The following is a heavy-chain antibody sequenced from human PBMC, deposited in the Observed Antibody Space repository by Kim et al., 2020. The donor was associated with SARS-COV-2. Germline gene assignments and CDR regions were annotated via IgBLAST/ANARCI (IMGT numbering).Heavy chain of an antibody. D-gene: IGHD1-26*01. Sequence: GGSLRLSCAASGFTFSSYGMHWVRQAPGKGLEWVAVISYDGSNKYYADSVKGRFTISRDNSKNTLYLQMNSLRAEDTAVYYCAKDHSSSSTYYGTPLNW. V-gene: IGHV3-30*18. CDR1: GFTFSSYG. CDR2: ISYDGSNK. J-gene: IGHJ5*01. CDR3: AKDHSSSSTYYGTPLNW.